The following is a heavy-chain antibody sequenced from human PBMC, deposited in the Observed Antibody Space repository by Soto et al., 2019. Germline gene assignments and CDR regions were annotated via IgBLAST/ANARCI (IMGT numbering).Heavy chain of an antibody. V-gene: IGHV3-74*01. CDR2: INSDGSRT. CDR1: GFTFSSYW. J-gene: IGHJ4*02. D-gene: IGHD3-22*01. Sequence: EVQLVESGGGLVQPGGSLRLSCAASGFTFSSYWMHWVRQAPGKGLVWVSRINSDGSRTSYADSAKGRFTISRDNAKKTVYLQMNSLRAEDTAVYYCARGDGDYSDGNGYLGRHWGQGTLVTVSS. CDR3: ARGDGDYSDGNGYLGRH.